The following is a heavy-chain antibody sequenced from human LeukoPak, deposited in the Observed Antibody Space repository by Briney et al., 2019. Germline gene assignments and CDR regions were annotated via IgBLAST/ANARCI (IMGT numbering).Heavy chain of an antibody. Sequence: ASVKVPCKASGYTFTSYGISWVRQAPGQGLEWMGWISAYNGNTNYAQKLQGRVTMTTDTSTSTAYMELRSLRSDDTAVYYCARDRGIVVVPAAMNYWGQGTLVTVSS. V-gene: IGHV1-18*01. CDR2: ISAYNGNT. CDR3: ARDRGIVVVPAAMNY. D-gene: IGHD2-2*01. J-gene: IGHJ4*02. CDR1: GYTFTSYG.